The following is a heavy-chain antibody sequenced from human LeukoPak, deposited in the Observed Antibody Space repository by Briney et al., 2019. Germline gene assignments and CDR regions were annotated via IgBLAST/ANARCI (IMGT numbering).Heavy chain of an antibody. D-gene: IGHD3-22*01. J-gene: IGHJ4*02. V-gene: IGHV4-39*01. CDR3: AQDYYDSSGYYYGYFDY. CDR2: IYYSGST. Sequence: PSETLSLTCTVSGGSISSSSYYWGWIRQPPGKGLEWIGSIYYSGSTYYNPSLKSRVTISVDTSKNQFSLKLSSVTAADTAVYYCAQDYYDSSGYYYGYFDYWGQGTLVTVSS. CDR1: GGSISSSSYY.